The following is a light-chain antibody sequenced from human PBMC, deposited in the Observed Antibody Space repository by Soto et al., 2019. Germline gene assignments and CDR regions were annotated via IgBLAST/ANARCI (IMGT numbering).Light chain of an antibody. V-gene: IGKV1-5*01. J-gene: IGKJ1*01. CDR1: QSISGW. CDR3: LQYKSLSWT. Sequence: DVQMTQYPSTLSASIGDRVTITCRASQSISGWLAWSQQKPGKAPTSLLHDVSNLDGGVASRFSGSGSGTAFSLTISSLHPDDVANYCCLQYKSLSWTFGQWTKVEI. CDR2: DVS.